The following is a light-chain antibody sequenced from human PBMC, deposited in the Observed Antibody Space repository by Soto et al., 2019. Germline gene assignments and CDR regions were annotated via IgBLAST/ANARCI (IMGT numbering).Light chain of an antibody. CDR2: ETS. J-gene: IGLJ2*01. Sequence: QAVVTQEPSLTVSPGGTVTLTCGSSTGAVTSGHFPYWFQQKPGQAPRTLIYETSNRHSWTPARFSGSLLGDKAALTLSGAQPEDEADYYCLFSYGGPRVFGGGTKVTVL. CDR3: LFSYGGPRV. CDR1: TGAVTSGHF. V-gene: IGLV7-46*01.